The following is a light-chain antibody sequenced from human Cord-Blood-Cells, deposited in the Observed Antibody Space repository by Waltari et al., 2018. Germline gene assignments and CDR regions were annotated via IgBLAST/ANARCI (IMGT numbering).Light chain of an antibody. CDR3: QQYNNWPPLT. CDR1: QSVSSN. V-gene: IGKV3-15*01. CDR2: GAS. J-gene: IGKJ4*01. Sequence: EIVMTQSPATLSVSPGERATLSCRASQSVSSNLAWYQQKPGQAPRLLIYGASTRATGIPARFSGSGSGTEFTLTISSLQSEDFAVYYCQQYNNWPPLTFGGGPKVEIK.